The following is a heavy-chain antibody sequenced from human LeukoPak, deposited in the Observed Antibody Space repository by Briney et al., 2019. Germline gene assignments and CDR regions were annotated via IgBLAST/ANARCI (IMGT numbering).Heavy chain of an antibody. CDR2: ISYDGSNK. CDR3: ARESRLDY. D-gene: IGHD3-16*01. V-gene: IGHV3-30*01. Sequence: QAGGSLRLSCAASGFTFSSYAMHWVRQAPGKGLEWVAVISYDGSNKYYADSVKGRFTISRDNSKNTLYLQMNSLRAEDTAVYYCARESRLDYWGQGTLVTVSS. J-gene: IGHJ4*02. CDR1: GFTFSSYA.